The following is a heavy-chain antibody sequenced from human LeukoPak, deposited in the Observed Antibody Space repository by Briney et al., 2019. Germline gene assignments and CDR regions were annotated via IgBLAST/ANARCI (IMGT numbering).Heavy chain of an antibody. CDR3: ARELDDILTGYYYFDY. D-gene: IGHD3-9*01. CDR2: VNPSGDST. V-gene: IGHV1-46*01. CDR1: GYTFSNYN. Sequence: ASVKLSCKASGYTFSNYNIHWLRQAPGQGLEWMGIVNPSGDSTNYAQNFQGRVTMTGDTSTSTVYMELSRLRSDDTAVYYCARELDDILTGYYYFDYWGQGTLVTVSS. J-gene: IGHJ4*02.